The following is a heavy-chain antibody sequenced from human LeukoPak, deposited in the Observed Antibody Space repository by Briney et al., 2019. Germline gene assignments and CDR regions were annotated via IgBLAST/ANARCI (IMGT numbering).Heavy chain of an antibody. CDR2: ISGSGGST. J-gene: IGHJ6*03. CDR3: AKRRGLELLYYYYMDV. D-gene: IGHD1-7*01. CDR1: GFTFSSYA. V-gene: IGHV3-23*01. Sequence: GGSLRLSCAASGFTFSSYAMSWVRQAPGKGLEWVSAISGSGGSTYYADSVKGRFPISRDNSKNTLYLQMNSLRAEDTAVYYCAKRRGLELLYYYYMDVWGKGTTVTVSS.